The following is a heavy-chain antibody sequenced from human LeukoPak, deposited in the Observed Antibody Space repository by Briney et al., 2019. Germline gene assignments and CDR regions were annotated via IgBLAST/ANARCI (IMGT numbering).Heavy chain of an antibody. D-gene: IGHD2-2*01. J-gene: IGHJ4*02. CDR1: GLTFSNYA. Sequence: PGGSLRLSCAASGLTFSNYAMTWVRQAPGKGLEWVSYISSTSSVIYYADSVKGRFTISRDNAKSSLYLQMNSLRAEDTAVYYCARNLPAADYWGQGTLVTVSS. CDR2: ISSTSSVI. V-gene: IGHV3-48*04. CDR3: ARNLPAADY.